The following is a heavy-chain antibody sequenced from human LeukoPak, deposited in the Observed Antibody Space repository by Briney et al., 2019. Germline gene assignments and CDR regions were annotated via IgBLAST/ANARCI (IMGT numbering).Heavy chain of an antibody. Sequence: PSETLSLTCTVSGDSISSYYWSWIRQPPGKGLEWIGYIYYSGSTNYNPSLKSRVTISVDTSKNQFSLKLSSVTAADTAVYYCARVVVNYDAFDIWGQGAMVTVSS. V-gene: IGHV4-59*01. D-gene: IGHD3-22*01. CDR2: IYYSGST. CDR3: ARVVVNYDAFDI. CDR1: GDSISSYY. J-gene: IGHJ3*02.